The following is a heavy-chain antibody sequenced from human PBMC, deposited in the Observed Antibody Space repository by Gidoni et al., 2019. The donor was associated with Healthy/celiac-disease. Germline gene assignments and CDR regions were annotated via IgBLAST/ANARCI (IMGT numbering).Heavy chain of an antibody. CDR3: ARDLCGGECPDAFDI. D-gene: IGHD2-21*01. CDR2: IYYSGST. Sequence: QVQLQESGPGLVKPSETLSLTCTVSGGSISSYYWSWIRQPPGKGLEWIGYIYYSGSTNYNPSLKSRVTISVDTSKNQFSLKLSSVTAADTAVYYCARDLCGGECPDAFDIWGQGTMVTVSS. J-gene: IGHJ3*02. V-gene: IGHV4-59*01. CDR1: GGSISSYY.